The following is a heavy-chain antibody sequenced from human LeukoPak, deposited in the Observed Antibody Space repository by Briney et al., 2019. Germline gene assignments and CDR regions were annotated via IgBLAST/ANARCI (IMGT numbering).Heavy chain of an antibody. CDR1: GFTFSSYG. CDR3: AKESDSSSWVTIDF. V-gene: IGHV3-30*18. D-gene: IGHD6-13*01. Sequence: GGSLRLSCAASGFTFSSYGMHWVRQAPGKGLEWVAVISYDGGNKYYADSVKGRFTISRDNSKNTLYLQMNSLRTEDTAVYYCAKESDSSSWVTIDFWGQGTLVTVSS. J-gene: IGHJ4*02. CDR2: ISYDGGNK.